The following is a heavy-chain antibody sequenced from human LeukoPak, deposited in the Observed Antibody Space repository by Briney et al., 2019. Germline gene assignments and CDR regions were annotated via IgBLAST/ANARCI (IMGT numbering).Heavy chain of an antibody. J-gene: IGHJ6*03. Sequence: GGSLRLSCAASGFTFSSYAMSWVRQAPGKGLEWVSAISGSGGSTYYADSVKGRFTISRDNSKNTLYLQMNSLRAEDTAVYYCAKGGSWWFRTYYMDVWGKGTTVTVSS. D-gene: IGHD2-15*01. CDR3: AKGGSWWFRTYYMDV. CDR2: ISGSGGST. CDR1: GFTFSSYA. V-gene: IGHV3-23*01.